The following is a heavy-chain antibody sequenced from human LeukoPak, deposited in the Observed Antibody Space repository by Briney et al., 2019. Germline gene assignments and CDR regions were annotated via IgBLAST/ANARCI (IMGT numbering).Heavy chain of an antibody. D-gene: IGHD5-18*01. V-gene: IGHV3-7*01. CDR3: ARDEGAAMARQDY. Sequence: PGGSLRLSCAASGFTFSSYSMNWVRQAPGKGLEWVANIKQDGSEKYYVDSVKGRFTISRDNAKNSLYLQMNSLRAEDTAVYYCARDEGAAMARQDYWGQGTLVTVSS. CDR2: IKQDGSEK. CDR1: GFTFSSYS. J-gene: IGHJ4*02.